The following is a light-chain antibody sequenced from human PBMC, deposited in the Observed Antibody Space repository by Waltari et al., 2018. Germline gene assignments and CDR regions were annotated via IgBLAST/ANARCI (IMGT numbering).Light chain of an antibody. J-gene: IGLJ3*02. CDR1: IIDTGSTNY. V-gene: IGLV2-14*03. Sequence: QSALTQPASASGSPGPPITISCPRTIIDTGSTNYVSWYQSHPGRAPKRMISDVSPRPSGVSNRFSGSKSGNTASLTISGLQAEDEGDYYCCSYTNVGSWVFGGGTKVTVL. CDR3: CSYTNVGSWV. CDR2: DVS.